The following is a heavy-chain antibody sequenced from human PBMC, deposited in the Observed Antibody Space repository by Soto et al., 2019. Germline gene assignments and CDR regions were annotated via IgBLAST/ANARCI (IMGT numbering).Heavy chain of an antibody. D-gene: IGHD2-15*01. CDR3: ARARGARYFDY. V-gene: IGHV4-59*01. J-gene: IGHJ4*02. CDR1: GGSISSYY. CDR2: IYYSGST. Sequence: PSETLSLTCTVSGGSISSYYWSWIRQPPGKGLEWIGYIYYSGSTNYNPSLKSRVNISVDTSKNQLSLKLSSVTAADTAVYYCARARGARYFDYWGQGTLVTVSS.